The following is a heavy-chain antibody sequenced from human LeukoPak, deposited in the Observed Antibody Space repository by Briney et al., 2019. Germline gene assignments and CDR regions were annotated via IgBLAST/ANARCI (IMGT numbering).Heavy chain of an antibody. CDR1: GFTFSSYW. CDR2: ISGSGGST. Sequence: GGSLRLSCAASGFTFSSYWMHWVRQAPGKGLEWVSAISGSGGSTYYADSVKGRFTISRDNSKNTLYLQMNSLRAEDTAVYYCAKDGVVVVPAATQYYYYMDVWGKGTTVTVSS. D-gene: IGHD2-2*01. J-gene: IGHJ6*03. CDR3: AKDGVVVVPAATQYYYYMDV. V-gene: IGHV3-23*01.